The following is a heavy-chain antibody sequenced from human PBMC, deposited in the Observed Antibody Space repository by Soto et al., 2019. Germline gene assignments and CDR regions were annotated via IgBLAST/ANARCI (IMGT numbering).Heavy chain of an antibody. D-gene: IGHD6-19*01. Sequence: SETLSLTCTVSGGSISSYYWSWIRQPPGKGLEWIGYIYYSGSTNYNPSLKSRVTISVDTPKNQFSLKLSSATAADTAVYYCATRPVYSSGWYGFDYWGQGTLVTVSS. CDR2: IYYSGST. CDR3: ATRPVYSSGWYGFDY. J-gene: IGHJ4*02. V-gene: IGHV4-59*08. CDR1: GGSISSYY.